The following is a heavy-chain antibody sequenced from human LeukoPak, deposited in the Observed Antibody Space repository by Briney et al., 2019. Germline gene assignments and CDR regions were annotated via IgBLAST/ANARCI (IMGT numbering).Heavy chain of an antibody. V-gene: IGHV3-74*01. D-gene: IGHD1-26*01. CDR2: INEDGSTT. CDR3: VRDLGGRSGH. CDR1: EFTFSNFA. J-gene: IGHJ4*02. Sequence: PGGSLRLSCAASEFTFSNFAINWVRQAPGKGLVWVSRINEDGSTTNYADSVKGRSTIFRDNAKNTLYLQMNSLRAEDTAVYYCVRDLGGRSGHWGQGTLVTVSS.